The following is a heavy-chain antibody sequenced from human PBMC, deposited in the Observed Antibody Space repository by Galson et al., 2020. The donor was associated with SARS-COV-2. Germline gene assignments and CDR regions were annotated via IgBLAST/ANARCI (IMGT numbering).Heavy chain of an antibody. V-gene: IGHV4-59*01. CDR3: AKDDTIFGVINYYYGMDV. J-gene: IGHJ6*02. CDR2: IYYSGST. D-gene: IGHD3-3*01. Sequence: ETSETLSLTCTVSGGSISSYYWSWIRQPPGKGLEWIGYIYYSGSTNYNPSLKSRVTISIDTSKNQFSLRLSSVTAADTAVYYCAKDDTIFGVINYYYGMDVWGQGTTVTVSS. CDR1: GGSISSYY.